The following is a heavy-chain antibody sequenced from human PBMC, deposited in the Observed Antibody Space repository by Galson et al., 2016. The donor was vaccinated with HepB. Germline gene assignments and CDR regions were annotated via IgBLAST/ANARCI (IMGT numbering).Heavy chain of an antibody. CDR3: ARDQARPVPDWFDP. CDR1: GYTFTRYA. D-gene: IGHD1-14*01. V-gene: IGHV1-3*01. J-gene: IGHJ5*02. Sequence: SVKVSCKASGYTFTRYAMHWVRQAPGQRLEWMGWINGGNGYTKYSQKFQGRVTITRDTSASTAYMELSSLRAEDTAVYYCARDQARPVPDWFDPWGQGTLVTVSS. CDR2: INGGNGYT.